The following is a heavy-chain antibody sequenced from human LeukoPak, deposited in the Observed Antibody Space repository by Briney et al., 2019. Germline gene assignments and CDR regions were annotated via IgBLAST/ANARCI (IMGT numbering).Heavy chain of an antibody. CDR3: ARAPRRGYSYDHYYFDY. Sequence: ASETLSLTCAVYGGSFSGYYWSWIRQPPGKGLEWIGEINHSGSTNYNPSLKSRVTISVDTSKNQFSLKLSSVTAADTAVYYCARAPRRGYSYDHYYFDYWGQGTLVTVSS. J-gene: IGHJ4*02. V-gene: IGHV4-34*01. D-gene: IGHD5-18*01. CDR2: INHSGST. CDR1: GGSFSGYY.